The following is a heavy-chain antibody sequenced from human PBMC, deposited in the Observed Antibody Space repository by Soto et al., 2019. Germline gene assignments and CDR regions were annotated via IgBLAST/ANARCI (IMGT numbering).Heavy chain of an antibody. CDR2: ISYDGSNK. CDR3: ARTVWIGYCSSTSCSDFDY. J-gene: IGHJ4*02. Sequence: GWSLRLSCAASGFTFSSYAMHWVRQAPGKGLEWVAVISYDGSNKYYADSVKGRFTISRDNSKNTLYLQMNSLRAEDTAAYYCARTVWIGYCSSTSCSDFDYWGQGTLVTVSS. V-gene: IGHV3-30-3*01. D-gene: IGHD2-2*01. CDR1: GFTFSSYA.